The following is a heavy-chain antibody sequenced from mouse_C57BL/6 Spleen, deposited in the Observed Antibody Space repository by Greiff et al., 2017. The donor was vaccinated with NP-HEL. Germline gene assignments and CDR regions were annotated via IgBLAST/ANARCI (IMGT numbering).Heavy chain of an antibody. D-gene: IGHD2-5*01. Sequence: EVMLVESGGDLVKPGGSLKLSCAASGFTFSSYGMSWVRQTPDKRLEWVATISSGGSYTYYLDSVKGRFTISRDNAKNTLYLQMSSLKSEDTAMYYCARHDYSNYFDYWGQGTTLTVSS. J-gene: IGHJ2*01. CDR2: ISSGGSYT. V-gene: IGHV5-6*01. CDR1: GFTFSSYG. CDR3: ARHDYSNYFDY.